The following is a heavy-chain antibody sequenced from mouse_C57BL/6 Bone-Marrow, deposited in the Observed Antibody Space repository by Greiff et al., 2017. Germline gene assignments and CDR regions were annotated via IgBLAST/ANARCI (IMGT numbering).Heavy chain of an antibody. CDR2: INPYNGGT. D-gene: IGHD2-5*01. Sequence: EVQLQQSGPVLVKPGASVKMSCKASGYTFTDYYMNWVKQSHGKSLEWIGVINPYNGGTSYNQKFKGKATLTVDKSSSTAYMELNSLTSEDSAVYYCARSYSNYDYWGQGTTLTVSS. CDR1: GYTFTDYY. V-gene: IGHV1-19*01. J-gene: IGHJ2*01. CDR3: ARSYSNYDY.